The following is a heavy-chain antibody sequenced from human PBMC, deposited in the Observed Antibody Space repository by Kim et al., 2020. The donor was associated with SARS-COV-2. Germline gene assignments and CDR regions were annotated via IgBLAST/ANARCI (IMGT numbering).Heavy chain of an antibody. D-gene: IGHD3-22*01. Sequence: ASVKVSCKASGYTFTGYYMHWVRQAPGQGLEWMGWINPNSGGTNYAQKFQGWGTMTRDTSISKAYMELSRLRSDDTAVYYCARGPDYYDSSGYYSFWGQGTLVTVSS. V-gene: IGHV1-2*04. CDR2: INPNSGGT. CDR1: GYTFTGYY. CDR3: ARGPDYYDSSGYYSF. J-gene: IGHJ4*02.